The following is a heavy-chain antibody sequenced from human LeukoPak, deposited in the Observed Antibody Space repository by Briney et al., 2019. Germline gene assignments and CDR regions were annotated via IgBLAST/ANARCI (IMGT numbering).Heavy chain of an antibody. J-gene: IGHJ3*02. D-gene: IGHD1-26*01. CDR3: ARDQSRPSSGSYPEEPGSRDAFDI. CDR1: GFTFSSYG. V-gene: IGHV3-30*02. CDR2: IRYDGTNK. Sequence: GGSLRLSCAASGFTFSSYGMHWVRQAPGKGLEWVAFIRYDGTNKYYADSVKGRFTISRDNSKNTLYLQMNSLRAEDTAVYYCARDQSRPSSGSYPEEPGSRDAFDIWGQGTMVTVSS.